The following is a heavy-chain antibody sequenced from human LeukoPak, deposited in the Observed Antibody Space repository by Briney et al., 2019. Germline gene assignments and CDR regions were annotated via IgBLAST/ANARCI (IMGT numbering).Heavy chain of an antibody. Sequence: PGRSLRLSCAASGFTFDDYAMHGVRQAPGKGLAWVSGVSWNSGSIGYADSVKGRFTISRDNAKNSLYLQMNRLRGDDTALYYCAKDRDGYNYFDYWGQGTLVTVSS. J-gene: IGHJ4*02. CDR3: AKDRDGYNYFDY. V-gene: IGHV3-9*01. D-gene: IGHD5-24*01. CDR1: GFTFDDYA. CDR2: VSWNSGSI.